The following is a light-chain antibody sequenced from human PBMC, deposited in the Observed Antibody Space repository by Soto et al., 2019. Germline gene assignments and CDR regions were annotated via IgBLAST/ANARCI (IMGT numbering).Light chain of an antibody. J-gene: IGLJ1*01. Sequence: QSVLTQPASVSGSPGQSITISCTGTSSGIGAYNYVSWYQQHPGKAPKLIIYDVTNRPAGISSRFSASKSGNTASLTISVLQAEDEADYYCCSYKSIXTLYVFGTGTKVTV. CDR1: SSGIGAYNY. CDR3: CSYKSIXTLYV. CDR2: DVT. V-gene: IGLV2-14*03.